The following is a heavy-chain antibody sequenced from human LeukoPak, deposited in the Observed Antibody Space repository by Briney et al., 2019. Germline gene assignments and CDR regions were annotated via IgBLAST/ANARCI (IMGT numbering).Heavy chain of an antibody. D-gene: IGHD3-22*01. V-gene: IGHV3-66*01. Sequence: GSLRLSCAASGFTVSSNYMSWVRQAPGKGLEWVSVIYSGGSTYYADSVKGRFTISRDNSKNTLYLQMNSLRAEDTAVYYCARVLYYYDSSGYYYPLDYYYGMDVWGQGTTVTVSS. CDR1: GFTVSSNY. CDR2: IYSGGST. J-gene: IGHJ6*02. CDR3: ARVLYYYDSSGYYYPLDYYYGMDV.